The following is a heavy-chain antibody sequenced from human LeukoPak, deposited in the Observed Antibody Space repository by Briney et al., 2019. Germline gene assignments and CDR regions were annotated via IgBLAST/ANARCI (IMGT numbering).Heavy chain of an antibody. CDR1: GFTFSSFA. CDR3: AKTGGIQLWPYYFDY. CDR2: ASGSGGST. V-gene: IGHV3-23*01. D-gene: IGHD5-18*01. J-gene: IGHJ4*02. Sequence: GGSLRLSCAASGFTFSSFAMTWVRQAPGRGLEWVSAASGSGGSTYYADSVKGRFTISRDNSKNTLYLQMNSLRAEDTALYYCAKTGGIQLWPYYFDYWGQGTLVTVSS.